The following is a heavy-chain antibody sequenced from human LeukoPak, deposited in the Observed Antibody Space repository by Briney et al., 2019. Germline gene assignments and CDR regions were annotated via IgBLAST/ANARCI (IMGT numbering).Heavy chain of an antibody. CDR3: TRHQWWLAPRNFDY. V-gene: IGHV4-39*01. D-gene: IGHD2-8*01. CDR1: GGPISSNY. CDR2: IYHSGST. J-gene: IGHJ4*02. Sequence: SETLSLTCTVSGGPISSNYWGWIRQPPGKGLEWIGSIYHSGSTYYNPSLKSRVTISVDTSKNQFSLKLSSVTAADMAVYYCTRHQWWLAPRNFDYWGQGTLVTVSS.